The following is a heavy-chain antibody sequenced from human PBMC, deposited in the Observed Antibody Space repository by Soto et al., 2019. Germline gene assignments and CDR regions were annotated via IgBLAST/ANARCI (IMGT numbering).Heavy chain of an antibody. V-gene: IGHV4-31*03. Sequence: QVQLQESGPGLVKPSQTLSLTCTVSGGSISSGGYYWSWIRQHPGKGLEWIGYIYYSGSTYYNPSPKSRVTISVDTSKNQFSLKLSSVTAADTAVYYCAKHPISGSGSYYTGYFQHWGQGTLVTVSS. CDR2: IYYSGST. D-gene: IGHD3-10*01. J-gene: IGHJ1*01. CDR3: AKHPISGSGSYYTGYFQH. CDR1: GGSISSGGYY.